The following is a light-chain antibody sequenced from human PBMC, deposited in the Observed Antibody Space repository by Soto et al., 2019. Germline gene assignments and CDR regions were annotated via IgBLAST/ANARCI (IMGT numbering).Light chain of an antibody. CDR2: AAS. Sequence: EIVLTQSPGTLSLSPGEGATLSCRASQSVSSNFLAWYQQKPGQAPRLLIYAASSRATGISDRFSGSGSETDFTFPIRRLEPEDFAVYYCQQYGNSPFTFGPGTKVDLK. J-gene: IGKJ3*01. CDR1: QSVSSNF. V-gene: IGKV3-20*01. CDR3: QQYGNSPFT.